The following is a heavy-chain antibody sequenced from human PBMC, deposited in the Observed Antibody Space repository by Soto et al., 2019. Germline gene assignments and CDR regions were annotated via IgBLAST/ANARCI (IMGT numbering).Heavy chain of an antibody. V-gene: IGHV4-38-2*02. J-gene: IGHJ4*02. CDR1: GFAITRGYY. D-gene: IGHD3-10*01. CDR3: ASIPGDF. Sequence: SETLSLTCTDSGFAITRGYYWAWIRRPPGKGLEWIASIYHSGIAHYNPSLQSRVTISVDTSKNQFSLTLSSVTAADTALYYCASIPGDFWGQGSLVTGS. CDR2: IYHSGIA.